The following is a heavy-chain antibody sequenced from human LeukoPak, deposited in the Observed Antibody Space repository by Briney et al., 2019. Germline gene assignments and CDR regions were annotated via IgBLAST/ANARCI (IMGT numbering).Heavy chain of an antibody. D-gene: IGHD6-19*01. CDR1: GFTFSDYD. CDR3: ARPTTSGWYPH. J-gene: IGHJ3*01. CDR2: ITGSSSSK. Sequence: GGALRLSCAASGFTFSDYDMNWIRQAPGTGLEWVSYITGSSSSKYYADSVKGRFTITRDNAKNSLYLQMNSLRAEDTAVYYCARPTTSGWYPHWGQGTMVTVSS. V-gene: IGHV3-48*01.